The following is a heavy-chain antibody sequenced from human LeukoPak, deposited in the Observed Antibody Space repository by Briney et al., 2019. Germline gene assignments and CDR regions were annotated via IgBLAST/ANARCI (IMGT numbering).Heavy chain of an antibody. CDR2: INHSGTT. J-gene: IGHJ6*03. CDR3: ARRGMEHTFYYYYYMDV. CDR1: GGSFSDYY. V-gene: IGHV4-34*01. D-gene: IGHD1/OR15-1a*01. Sequence: SETLSLTCAVYGGSFSDYYCSWIRQPPPPGLQWFGVINHSGTTNYNPSLKSRVTISVDTSKNQFSLRLTSVTAADTAVYYCARRGMEHTFYYYYYMDVWGKGTTVTVSS.